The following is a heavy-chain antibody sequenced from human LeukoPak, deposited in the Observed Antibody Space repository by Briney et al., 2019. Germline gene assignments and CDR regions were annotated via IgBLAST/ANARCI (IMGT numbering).Heavy chain of an antibody. CDR2: IYPGDSDT. CDR3: ARHKGGEQLAPNYYYYGMDV. V-gene: IGHV5-51*01. CDR1: GYRFTSYW. Sequence: GESLKISCKGSGYRFTSYWIGWVRPMPGKGLEWMGIIYPGDSDTRYSPSFQGQVTISADKSISTAYLQWSSLKASDTAMYYCARHKGGEQLAPNYYYYGMDVWGQGTTVTVSS. D-gene: IGHD6-6*01. J-gene: IGHJ6*02.